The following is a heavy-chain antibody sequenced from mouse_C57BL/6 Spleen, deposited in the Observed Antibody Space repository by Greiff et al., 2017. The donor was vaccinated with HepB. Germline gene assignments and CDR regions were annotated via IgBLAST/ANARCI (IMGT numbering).Heavy chain of an antibody. CDR3: ARGDYYGSSNYFDY. D-gene: IGHD1-1*01. V-gene: IGHV1-50*01. CDR1: GYTFTSYW. Sequence: QVQLQQPGAELVKPGASVKLSCKASGYTFTSYWMQWVKQRPGQGLEWIGEIDPSDSYTNYNQKFKGKATLTVDTSSSTGYKQLSRLTSEDSAVYYCARGDYYGSSNYFDYWGQGTTLTVSS. CDR2: IDPSDSYT. J-gene: IGHJ2*01.